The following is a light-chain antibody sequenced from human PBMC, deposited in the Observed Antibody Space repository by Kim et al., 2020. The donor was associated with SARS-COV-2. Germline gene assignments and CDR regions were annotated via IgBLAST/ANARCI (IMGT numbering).Light chain of an antibody. Sequence: EIVMTQSPATLSVSPGERATLSCRASQSVGSNLAWYQQKPGQPPRLLIYDASTRATGFPARFTGSGSGTEFTLTISSLQSGDFAVYYCHQYNDWPRTFGRGTKVDIK. CDR3: HQYNDWPRT. V-gene: IGKV3-15*01. J-gene: IGKJ1*01. CDR2: DAS. CDR1: QSVGSN.